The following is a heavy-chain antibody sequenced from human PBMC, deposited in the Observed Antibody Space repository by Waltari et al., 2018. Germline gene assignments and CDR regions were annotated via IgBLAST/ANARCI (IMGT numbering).Heavy chain of an antibody. Sequence: QVQLQESGPGLVKPSQTLSLTCTVSGGSISSGGYYWSWIRQHPGKGLEWIGYIYYSGSTYYHPSRKRRGTISVGTSKNQFSLKRSSVTAADTAGYYCARDAIVSGSSGVNWFDPWGQGTLVTVSS. J-gene: IGHJ5*02. V-gene: IGHV4-31*03. CDR3: ARDAIVSGSSGVNWFDP. CDR2: IYYSGST. CDR1: GGSISSGGYY. D-gene: IGHD1-26*01.